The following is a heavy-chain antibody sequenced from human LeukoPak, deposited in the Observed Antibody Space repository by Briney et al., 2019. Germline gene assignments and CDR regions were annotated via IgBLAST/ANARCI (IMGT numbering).Heavy chain of an antibody. CDR2: ISGSGGST. Sequence: PGGSLRLSCAASGFTFSSYAMSWVRQAPGKGLEWVSAISGSGGSTYYADSVKGRFTISRDNSKSTLYLQMNSLRAEDTAVYYCAKDLEYYGSGSLYYFDYWGQGTLVTVSS. CDR3: AKDLEYYGSGSLYYFDY. V-gene: IGHV3-23*01. J-gene: IGHJ4*02. D-gene: IGHD3-10*01. CDR1: GFTFSSYA.